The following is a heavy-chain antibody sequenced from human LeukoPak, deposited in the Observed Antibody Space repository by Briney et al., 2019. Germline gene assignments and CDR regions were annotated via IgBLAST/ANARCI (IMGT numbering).Heavy chain of an antibody. V-gene: IGHV4-39*07. D-gene: IGHD6-13*01. J-gene: IGHJ4*02. CDR2: IYYGGST. Sequence: SETLSLTCTVSGGSVSSSHYWGWIRQPPGKGLEWIGSIYYGGSTYYNASLRSRVTTSVDTSKNQFSLKLSSVTAADTAVYYCARDADSSSWYRIYWGQGTLVTVSS. CDR1: GGSVSSSHY. CDR3: ARDADSSSWYRIY.